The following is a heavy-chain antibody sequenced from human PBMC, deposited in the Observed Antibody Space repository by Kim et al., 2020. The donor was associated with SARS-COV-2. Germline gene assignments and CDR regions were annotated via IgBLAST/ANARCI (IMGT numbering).Heavy chain of an antibody. D-gene: IGHD6-19*01. CDR1: GFTFSSYW. J-gene: IGHJ4*02. V-gene: IGHV3-7*03. CDR3: ARDSPQWLASCDY. CDR2: IKQDGSEK. Sequence: GGSLRLSCAASGFTFSSYWMSWVRQAPGKGLEWVANIKQDGSEKYYVDSVKGRFTISRDNAKNSLYLQMNSLRAEDTAVYYCARDSPQWLASCDYWGQGTLVTVSS.